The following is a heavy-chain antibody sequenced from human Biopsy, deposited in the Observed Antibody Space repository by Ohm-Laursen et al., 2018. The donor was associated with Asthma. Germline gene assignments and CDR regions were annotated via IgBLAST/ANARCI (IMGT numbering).Heavy chain of an antibody. CDR1: GGSINSSTW. J-gene: IGHJ2*01. V-gene: IGHV4-4*02. CDR2: FFHTGST. Sequence: GTLSLTCTVSGGSINSSTWWSWVRQPPGKGLEWIGEFFHTGSTSYSPSLKSRVTISVDKSKNQFSLKLSSVTAADTAVYYCARDYGDDVGYFDLWGRGTLVTVSS. CDR3: ARDYGDDVGYFDL. D-gene: IGHD4-17*01.